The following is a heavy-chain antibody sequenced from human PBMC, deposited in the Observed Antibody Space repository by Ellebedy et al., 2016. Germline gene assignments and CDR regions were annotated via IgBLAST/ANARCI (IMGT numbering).Heavy chain of an antibody. Sequence: GESLKISXAASGFTFSSYAMSWVRQAPGKGLEWVAVISYDGSNKYYADSVKGRFTISRDNSKNTLYLQMNSLRAEDTAVYYCAKDPLLYSSGWGNAFDIWGQGTMVTVSS. CDR1: GFTFSSYA. V-gene: IGHV3-30*18. CDR2: ISYDGSNK. D-gene: IGHD6-19*01. CDR3: AKDPLLYSSGWGNAFDI. J-gene: IGHJ3*02.